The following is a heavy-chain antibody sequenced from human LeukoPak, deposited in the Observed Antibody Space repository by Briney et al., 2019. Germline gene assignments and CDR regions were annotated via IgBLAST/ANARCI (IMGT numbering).Heavy chain of an antibody. D-gene: IGHD1-26*01. CDR3: ARGAGSYSVFDY. J-gene: IGHJ4*02. Sequence: SETLSLTCAVYGGSFSGYYWSWIRQPPGKGLEWIGEINHSGSTNYNPSLKSRVTISVDTSKNQFSLKLSSVTAADTAVYYCARGAGSYSVFDYWGQGTLVTVSS. V-gene: IGHV4-34*01. CDR1: GGSFSGYY. CDR2: INHSGST.